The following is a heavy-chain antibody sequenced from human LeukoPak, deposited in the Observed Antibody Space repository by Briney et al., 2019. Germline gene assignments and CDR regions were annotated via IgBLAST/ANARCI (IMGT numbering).Heavy chain of an antibody. CDR3: ARGGTMVRGRRNWFDP. J-gene: IGHJ5*02. CDR2: ISAYNGNT. Sequence: ASVKVSCKASGYTFTSYGISWVRQAPGQGLEWMGWISAYNGNTNYAQKFQGRVTITTDESTSTAYMELSSLRSEDTAVYYCARGGTMVRGRRNWFDPWGQGTLVTVSS. D-gene: IGHD3-10*01. CDR1: GYTFTSYG. V-gene: IGHV1-18*01.